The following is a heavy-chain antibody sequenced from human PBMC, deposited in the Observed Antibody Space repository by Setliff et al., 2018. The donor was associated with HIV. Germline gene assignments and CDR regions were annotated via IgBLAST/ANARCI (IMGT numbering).Heavy chain of an antibody. V-gene: IGHV1-69*13. CDR1: GYTFTSYY. Sequence: VKVSCKASGYTFTSYYIHWVRQVSGQGFEWMGRIIPSFGATNYAQKFQGRITITADKSTDTAYMELSSLTSEDTAMYYCARDHYYDSSGYWGQGTLVTVSS. J-gene: IGHJ4*02. CDR2: IIPSFGAT. CDR3: ARDHYYDSSGY. D-gene: IGHD3-22*01.